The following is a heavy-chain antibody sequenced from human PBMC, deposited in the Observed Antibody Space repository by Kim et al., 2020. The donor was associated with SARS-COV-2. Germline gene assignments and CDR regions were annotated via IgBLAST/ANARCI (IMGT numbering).Heavy chain of an antibody. D-gene: IGHD5-12*01. CDR3: AKDMGDIVATHRGPDFDY. J-gene: IGHJ4*02. Sequence: GGSLRLSCAASGFTFDDYAMHWVRQAPGKGLEWVSLISGDGGSTYYADSVKGRFTISRDNSKNSLYLQMNSLRTEDTALYYCAKDMGDIVATHRGPDFDYWGQGTLVTVSS. V-gene: IGHV3-43*02. CDR2: ISGDGGST. CDR1: GFTFDDYA.